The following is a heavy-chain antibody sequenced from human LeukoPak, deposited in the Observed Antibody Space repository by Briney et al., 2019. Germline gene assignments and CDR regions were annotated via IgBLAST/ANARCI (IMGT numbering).Heavy chain of an antibody. CDR2: IYWDDDK. Sequence: SGPTLVNPTQTLTLTCTFSGFSLTTSGVGVGWIRQPPGKALEWLALIYWDDDKRYSPSLKNRLTITKDTSKNQVVLTMTNMDPVDTATYYCAHTGGLAAAGTIDYWGQGTLVTVSS. CDR1: GFSLTTSGVG. D-gene: IGHD6-13*01. CDR3: AHTGGLAAAGTIDY. V-gene: IGHV2-5*02. J-gene: IGHJ4*02.